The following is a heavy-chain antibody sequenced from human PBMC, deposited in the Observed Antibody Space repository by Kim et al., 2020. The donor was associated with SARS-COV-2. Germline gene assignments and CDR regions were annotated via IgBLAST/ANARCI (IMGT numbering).Heavy chain of an antibody. J-gene: IGHJ3*02. CDR3: AGDIWLGVGDGACGI. CDR1: GFTFSSYS. D-gene: IGHD3-10*01. Sequence: GGSLRLSCAASGFTFSSYSMNWVRQAPGKGLEWVSYISSSSSTIYYADSVKGRFTISRDNAKNSLYLQINSRRAEATAGYYCAGDIWLGVGDGACGIWG. V-gene: IGHV3-48*01. CDR2: ISSSSSTI.